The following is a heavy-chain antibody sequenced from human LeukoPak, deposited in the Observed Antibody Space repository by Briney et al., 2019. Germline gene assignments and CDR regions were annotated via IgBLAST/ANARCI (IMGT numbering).Heavy chain of an antibody. Sequence: SETLSLTCTVSGGFISSGGYYWSWIRQHPGKGLEWIGYIYYSGSTYYNPSLKSRVTISVDTSKNQFSLKLSSVTAADTAVYYCASTPPQHGVYYYYMDVWGKGTTVTVSS. J-gene: IGHJ6*03. V-gene: IGHV4-31*03. CDR1: GGFISSGGYY. CDR3: ASTPPQHGVYYYYMDV. D-gene: IGHD2-2*01. CDR2: IYYSGST.